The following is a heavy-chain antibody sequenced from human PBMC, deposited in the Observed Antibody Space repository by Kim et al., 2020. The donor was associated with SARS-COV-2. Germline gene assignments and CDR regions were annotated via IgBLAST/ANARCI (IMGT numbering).Heavy chain of an antibody. J-gene: IGHJ5*01. CDR3: AKALSGMIFGVVTGDS. CDR1: GFSFSDFY. Sequence: GGSLRLSCTASGFSFSDFYMSWLRQAPGKGLEWISYISGTGGYTDYADSVKDRFSISRDNAKNTVYLEMTSLRAEDAAVYYCAKALSGMIFGVVTGDSWGRGTRVTVSS. V-gene: IGHV3-11*05. D-gene: IGHD3-3*01. CDR2: ISGTGGYT.